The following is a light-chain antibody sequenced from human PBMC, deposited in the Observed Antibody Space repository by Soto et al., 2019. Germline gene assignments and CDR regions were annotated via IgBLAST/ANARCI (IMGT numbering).Light chain of an antibody. CDR2: GAS. V-gene: IGKV3-15*01. CDR1: QSVSSN. CDR3: QQYNNRPPIT. Sequence: EIVMTQSPATLSVSPGERATLSCRASQSVSSNLAWYQQKPGQAPRLLIYGASTRATGIPARFSGSGSGKEFTLTISSLQSEDFSVYYCQQYNNRPPITFGQGTRLEIK. J-gene: IGKJ5*01.